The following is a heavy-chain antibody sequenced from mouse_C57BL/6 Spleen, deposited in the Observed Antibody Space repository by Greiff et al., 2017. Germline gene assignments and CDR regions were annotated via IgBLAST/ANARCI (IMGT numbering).Heavy chain of an antibody. CDR3: ARFNGNYEGMDY. Sequence: QVQLKQSGPGLVAPSQSLSITCTVSGFSLTSYGVHWVRQPPGKGLEWLVVIWRDGSTTYNSALQSRMSNSKDNSKSQVFLKMNSLQTDDTTMYDCARFNGNYEGMDYWGQGTSVTVSS. CDR2: IWRDGST. CDR1: GFSLTSYG. J-gene: IGHJ4*01. D-gene: IGHD2-1*01. V-gene: IGHV2-6*03.